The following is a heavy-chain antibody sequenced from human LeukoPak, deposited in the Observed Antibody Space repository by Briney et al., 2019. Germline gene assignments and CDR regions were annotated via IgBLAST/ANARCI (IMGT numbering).Heavy chain of an antibody. V-gene: IGHV2-5*01. Sequence: SGPTLVKPTQTLTLTCTFSRFSLSTSGVGVGWIRQPPGKALEWLALIYWNDDKRYSPSLKSRLTITKDTSKNQVVLTMTNMDPVDTATYYCAHSITIFGVVIMGDWFDPWGQGTLVTVSS. CDR1: RFSLSTSGVG. J-gene: IGHJ5*02. CDR2: IYWNDDK. D-gene: IGHD3-3*01. CDR3: AHSITIFGVVIMGDWFDP.